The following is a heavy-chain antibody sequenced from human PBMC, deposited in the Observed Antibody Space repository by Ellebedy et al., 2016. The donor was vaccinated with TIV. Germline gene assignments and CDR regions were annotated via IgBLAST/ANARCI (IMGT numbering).Heavy chain of an antibody. CDR3: ASANVAAPLAY. Sequence: SETLSLTCTVSGGSISSYYWSWIRQPPGKGLEWGGYIYYSGTTNYNPSLKSRVTISIDTSKTQFSLKLSSVTAADTAMYYCASANVAAPLAYWGQGTLVTVSS. J-gene: IGHJ4*02. D-gene: IGHD6-6*01. CDR2: IYYSGTT. CDR1: GGSISSYY. V-gene: IGHV4-59*01.